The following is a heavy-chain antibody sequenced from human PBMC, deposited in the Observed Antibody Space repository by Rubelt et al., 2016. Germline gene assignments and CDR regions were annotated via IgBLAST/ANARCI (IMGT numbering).Heavy chain of an antibody. CDR2: VFYSGST. CDR3: ARDRLVGASDAFDF. V-gene: IGHV4-39*07. Sequence: GPGLVKPSETLSLTCTVSGGSISSSRHYWGWIRQSPGKGLEWIGTVFYSGSTYYNPPLRSRVTMSVDTSKNQLSLQVRSVTAADTAMYYCARDRLVGASDAFDFWGQGTMVTVSS. D-gene: IGHD1-26*01. J-gene: IGHJ3*01. CDR1: GGSISSSRHY.